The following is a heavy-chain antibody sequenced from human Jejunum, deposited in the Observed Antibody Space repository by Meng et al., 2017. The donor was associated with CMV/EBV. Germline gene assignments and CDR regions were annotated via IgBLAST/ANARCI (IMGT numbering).Heavy chain of an antibody. V-gene: IGHV3-15*01. CDR2: IKSKAHGETT. D-gene: IGHD3-22*01. Sequence: CAASGFTASDAWMSWVRQAPGKGLEWVGRIKSKAHGETTDYAAPVKGRFTISRDDSKNTLYLQMNSLKTEDTAVYYCTTEGGGYSLYWGQGTLVTVSS. J-gene: IGHJ4*02. CDR1: GFTASDAW. CDR3: TTEGGGYSLY.